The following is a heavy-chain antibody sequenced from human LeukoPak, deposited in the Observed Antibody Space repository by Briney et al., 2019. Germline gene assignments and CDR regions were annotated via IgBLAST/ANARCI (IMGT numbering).Heavy chain of an antibody. V-gene: IGHV3-23*01. CDR1: GFTFSCYA. D-gene: IGHD3-10*01. CDR2: ISGSGGST. J-gene: IGHJ4*02. CDR3: AKDRYYYSSGANYFDY. Sequence: GGSLRLPCAASGFTFSCYAMSWVRQAPGRGLEWVSAISGSGGSTYYADSVKGRFTISRDNSKNTLYLQMNSLRAEDTAVYYCAKDRYYYSSGANYFDYWGQGTLVPVSS.